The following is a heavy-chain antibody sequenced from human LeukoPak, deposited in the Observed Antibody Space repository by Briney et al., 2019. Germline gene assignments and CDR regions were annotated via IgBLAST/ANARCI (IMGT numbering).Heavy chain of an antibody. Sequence: SETLSLICSVSGASISSYYWSWIRQPPGKGLEWIGYIYYSGSTNYNPSLKSRVTISVDTSKNQFSLKLSSVTAADTAVYYCARSSGSYYDFDYWGQGTLVTVSS. CDR1: GASISSYY. V-gene: IGHV4-59*01. CDR3: ARSSGSYYDFDY. D-gene: IGHD3-10*01. CDR2: IYYSGST. J-gene: IGHJ4*02.